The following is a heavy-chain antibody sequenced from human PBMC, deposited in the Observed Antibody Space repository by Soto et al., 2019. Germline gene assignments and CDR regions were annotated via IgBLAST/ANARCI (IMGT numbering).Heavy chain of an antibody. CDR1: GFTFGDYT. V-gene: IGHV3-23*01. J-gene: IGHJ4*02. CDR3: AKDLVPAAQKYSGFDY. D-gene: IGHD5-12*01. CDR2: ISGSGGST. Sequence: PGGSLRLSCAASGFTFGDYTMHWVRQAPGKGLEWVSAISGSGGSTYYADSVKGRFTISRDNSKNTLYLQMNSLRAEDTAVYYCAKDLVPAAQKYSGFDYWGQGTLVTVSS.